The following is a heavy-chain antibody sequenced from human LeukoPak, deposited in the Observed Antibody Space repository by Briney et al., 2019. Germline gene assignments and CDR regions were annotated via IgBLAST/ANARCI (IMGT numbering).Heavy chain of an antibody. V-gene: IGHV3-48*01. CDR3: ARGVRGYYYDSSGTDY. D-gene: IGHD3-22*01. Sequence: PGGSLRLSCAASGFTFSSYSMNWVRQAPGKGLEWVSYISSSSTIYYADSVKGRFTISRDNAKNSLYLQMNSLRAEDTAVYYCARGVRGYYYDSSGTDYWGQGTLVTVSS. J-gene: IGHJ4*02. CDR1: GFTFSSYS. CDR2: ISSSSTI.